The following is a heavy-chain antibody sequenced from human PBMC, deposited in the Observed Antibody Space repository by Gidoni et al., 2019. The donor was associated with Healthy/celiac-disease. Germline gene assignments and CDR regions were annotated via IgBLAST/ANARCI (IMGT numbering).Heavy chain of an antibody. J-gene: IGHJ4*02. CDR3: AKDLHTLAYYYDSSGYYRH. V-gene: IGHV3-23*01. CDR2: ISGSGGST. D-gene: IGHD3-22*01. CDR1: RLTFSRYA. Sequence: EVQLLESGGGLVQPGGSLRPSCAAPRLTFSRYAISWVRQAPGKGLEWVSAISGSGGSTYYADSVKGRFTISRDNSKNTLYLQMNSLRAEDTAVYYCAKDLHTLAYYYDSSGYYRHWGQGTLVTVSS.